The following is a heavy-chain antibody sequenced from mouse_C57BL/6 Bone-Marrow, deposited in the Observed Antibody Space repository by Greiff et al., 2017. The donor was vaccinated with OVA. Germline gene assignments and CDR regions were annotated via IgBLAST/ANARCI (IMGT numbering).Heavy chain of an antibody. Sequence: EVHLVESGGGLVKPGGSLKLSCAASGFTFSSYAMSWVRQTPEKRLEWVATISDGGSYTYYPDNVKGRFTISRDTAKNNLYLQMSHLKSEDTAMYYCAREGGSYYSNYDAMDYWGQGTSVTVSS. V-gene: IGHV5-4*01. CDR2: ISDGGSYT. J-gene: IGHJ4*01. CDR3: AREGGSYYSNYDAMDY. D-gene: IGHD2-5*01. CDR1: GFTFSSYA.